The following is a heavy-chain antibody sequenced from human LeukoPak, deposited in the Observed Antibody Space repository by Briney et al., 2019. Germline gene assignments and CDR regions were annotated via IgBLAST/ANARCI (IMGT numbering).Heavy chain of an antibody. CDR2: IYTSGST. V-gene: IGHV4-61*02. CDR3: ARSRVGNWNYEIVDY. J-gene: IGHJ4*02. D-gene: IGHD1-7*01. CDR1: GGSISSGSYY. Sequence: SQTLSLTCTVSGGSISSGSYYWSWIRQPAGKGLEWIGRIYTSGSTNYNPSLKSRVTISVDTSKNQFSLKLSSVTAADTAVYYCARSRVGNWNYEIVDYWGQGTLVTVSS.